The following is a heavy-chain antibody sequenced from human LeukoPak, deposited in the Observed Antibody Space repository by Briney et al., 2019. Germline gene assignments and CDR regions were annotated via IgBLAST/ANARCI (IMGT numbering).Heavy chain of an antibody. D-gene: IGHD1-26*01. V-gene: IGHV3-21*06. CDR3: ARGSRVTPFDY. Sequence: DSVKGRFIISRDNAKSSLYLQMNSLRAEDTAVYYCARGSRVTPFDYWGQGTLVTVSS. J-gene: IGHJ4*02.